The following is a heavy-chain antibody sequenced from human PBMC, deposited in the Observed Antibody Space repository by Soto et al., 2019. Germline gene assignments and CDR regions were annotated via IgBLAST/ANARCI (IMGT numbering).Heavy chain of an antibody. CDR2: MNPNSGNT. J-gene: IGHJ6*02. D-gene: IGHD6-19*01. Sequence: ASVKVSCKASGYTFTSYDINCVRQATGQGLEWMGWMNPNSGNTGYAQKFQGRVTMTRNTSISTAYMELSSLRSEDTAVYYCARGKERWLDDYYGMDVWGQGTTVTVSS. CDR3: ARGKERWLDDYYGMDV. CDR1: GYTFTSYD. V-gene: IGHV1-8*01.